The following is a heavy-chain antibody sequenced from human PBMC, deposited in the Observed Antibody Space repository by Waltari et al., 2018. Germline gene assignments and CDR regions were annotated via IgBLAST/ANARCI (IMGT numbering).Heavy chain of an antibody. CDR1: GDSVNNDNYY. Sequence: QLQLQESGPGLVRPSETLSLTCTVAGDSVNNDNYYWGWIRQPPGKGLEWIGTIYHSGSTFYNPSLKSRVIISVDTSKNQFSLKLTSVTAADTAFYYCQNSHDYYFDSWGQGTLVTVSS. V-gene: IGHV4-39*01. CDR2: IYHSGST. D-gene: IGHD2-21*02. CDR3: QNSHDYYFDS. J-gene: IGHJ4*02.